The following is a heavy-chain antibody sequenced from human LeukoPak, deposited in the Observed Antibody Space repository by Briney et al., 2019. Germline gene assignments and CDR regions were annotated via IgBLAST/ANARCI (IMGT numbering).Heavy chain of an antibody. Sequence: KTSETLSLTCTVSGGSISSYYWSWIRQPPGKGLEWIGYIYYSGSTNYNPSLKSRVTISVDTSKNQFSLKLSSVTAADTAVYYCARDLGGLDYWGQGTLVTVSS. CDR1: GGSISSYY. V-gene: IGHV4-59*12. CDR2: IYYSGST. J-gene: IGHJ4*02. D-gene: IGHD6-25*01. CDR3: ARDLGGLDY.